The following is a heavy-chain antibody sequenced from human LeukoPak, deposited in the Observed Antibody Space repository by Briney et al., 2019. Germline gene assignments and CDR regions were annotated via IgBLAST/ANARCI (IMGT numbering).Heavy chain of an antibody. V-gene: IGHV1-2*04. Sequence: ASVKVSCKASGYTFTGYYMHWVRQAPGQGLEWMGWINPNSGGTNYAQKFQGWVTMTRDTSISTAYMELSRLRSDDTAVYYCARSPRYSSGWLFDYWGQEPWSPSPQ. CDR3: ARSPRYSSGWLFDY. CDR1: GYTFTGYY. J-gene: IGHJ4*01. CDR2: INPNSGGT. D-gene: IGHD6-19*01.